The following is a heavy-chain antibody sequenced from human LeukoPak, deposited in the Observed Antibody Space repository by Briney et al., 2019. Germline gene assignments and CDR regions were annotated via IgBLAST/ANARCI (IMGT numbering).Heavy chain of an antibody. J-gene: IGHJ5*02. Sequence: ASVKVSCKASGYTFTSYGISWVRQAPGQGLEWMGWISAYNGNTNYAQKLQGRVTMTTDTYTSTAYMELRSLRSDDTAVYYCARDPSRASIAVAGSNWFDPWGQGTLVTVSS. CDR1: GYTFTSYG. CDR2: ISAYNGNT. CDR3: ARDPSRASIAVAGSNWFDP. D-gene: IGHD6-19*01. V-gene: IGHV1-18*01.